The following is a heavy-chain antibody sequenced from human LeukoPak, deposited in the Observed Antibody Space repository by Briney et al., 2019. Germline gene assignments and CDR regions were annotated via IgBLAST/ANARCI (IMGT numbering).Heavy chain of an antibody. Sequence: GGSLRLSCAASGFTFSSYWMHWVRQAPGKGLVWVSRINSDGSSTSYADSVKGRFTISRDNAKNTLYLQMNSLRAEDTAVYYCARGGTYSSSWYTFGWYFDLWGRGTLVTVSS. CDR1: GFTFSSYW. V-gene: IGHV3-74*01. J-gene: IGHJ2*01. CDR2: INSDGSST. D-gene: IGHD6-13*01. CDR3: ARGGTYSSSWYTFGWYFDL.